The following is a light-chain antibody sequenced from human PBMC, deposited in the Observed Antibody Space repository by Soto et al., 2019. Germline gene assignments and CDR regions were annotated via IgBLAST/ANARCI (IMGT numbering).Light chain of an antibody. CDR2: GAS. CDR1: QSVSSNY. J-gene: IGKJ3*01. V-gene: IGKV3-20*01. Sequence: EGVLTQSPGTLSLSPGATATLSCRASQSVSSNYLAWFQQKPGQAPRLLIYGASNRATGIPDRFSGSGSGTDFTLTISRLEPEDFAVYYCHQYGKSPIYTFGPGTKVDFK. CDR3: HQYGKSPIYT.